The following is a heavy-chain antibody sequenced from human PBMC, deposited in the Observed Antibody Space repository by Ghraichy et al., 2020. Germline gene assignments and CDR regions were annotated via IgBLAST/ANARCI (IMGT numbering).Heavy chain of an antibody. CDR1: GGSISSYY. Sequence: SETLSLTCTVSGGSISSYYWSWIRQPPGKGLEWIGYIYYSGSTNYNPSLKSRVTISVDTSTNQFSLKLSSLTAADTAVYYCARVPEYYDFWSGYYKNYYYYGMDVWGQGTTVTVSS. CDR3: ARVPEYYDFWSGYYKNYYYYGMDV. V-gene: IGHV4-59*01. J-gene: IGHJ6*02. CDR2: IYYSGST. D-gene: IGHD3-3*01.